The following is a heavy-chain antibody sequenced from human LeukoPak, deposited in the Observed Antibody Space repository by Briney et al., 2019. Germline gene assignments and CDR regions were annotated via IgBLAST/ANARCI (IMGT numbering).Heavy chain of an antibody. Sequence: AGGSLRLSCAASGFTFSSYAMSWVRQAPGKGLEWVSAISGSGGSTYYADSVKGRFTISRDNSKNTLYLQMNSLRAEDTAVYYCANLPYSGSYDYYYYGMDVWGQGTTVTVSS. CDR2: ISGSGGST. V-gene: IGHV3-23*01. CDR1: GFTFSSYA. J-gene: IGHJ6*02. D-gene: IGHD1-26*01. CDR3: ANLPYSGSYDYYYYGMDV.